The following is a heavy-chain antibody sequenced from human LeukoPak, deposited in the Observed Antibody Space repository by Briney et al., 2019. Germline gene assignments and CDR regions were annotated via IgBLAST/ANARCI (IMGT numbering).Heavy chain of an antibody. V-gene: IGHV3-23*01. Sequence: GGSLRLSCAASGFTFSGYVMSWVRQAPGKGLEWVSSISGSGSSKHYADSVKGRFTISRDNSKNTLYLQMNSLRAEDTAVYYCAKAVEGAFDYWGQGTLVTVSS. CDR1: GFTFSGYV. CDR3: AKAVEGAFDY. J-gene: IGHJ4*02. CDR2: ISGSGSSK. D-gene: IGHD6-19*01.